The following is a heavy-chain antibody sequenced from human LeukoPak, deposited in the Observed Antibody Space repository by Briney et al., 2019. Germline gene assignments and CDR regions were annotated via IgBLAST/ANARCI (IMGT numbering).Heavy chain of an antibody. Sequence: TGESLKISCKGSGYSFTSYWIGWVRQMPGKGLEWMGIIYPGDSDTRYSPSFQGQVTISADKSISTAYLQWSSLKASDTAMYYCARGPSGMIVVVHDLHFDYWGQGTLVTVSS. CDR1: GYSFTSYW. J-gene: IGHJ4*02. CDR2: IYPGDSDT. V-gene: IGHV5-51*01. CDR3: ARGPSGMIVVVHDLHFDY. D-gene: IGHD3-22*01.